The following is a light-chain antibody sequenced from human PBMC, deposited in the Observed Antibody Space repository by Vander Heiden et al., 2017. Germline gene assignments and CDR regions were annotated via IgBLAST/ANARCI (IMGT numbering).Light chain of an antibody. Sequence: QSALTQPASVSGSPGQSITISCTGTSSDVGGYNYVSWYQQHPGKPPKLMIYEVSNRPSGVSNRFSGSKSGNTASLTISGRQAEDDADYYCSSYTSSSTLVFGGGTKLTVL. CDR1: SSDVGGYNY. J-gene: IGLJ2*01. CDR2: EVS. CDR3: SSYTSSSTLV. V-gene: IGLV2-14*01.